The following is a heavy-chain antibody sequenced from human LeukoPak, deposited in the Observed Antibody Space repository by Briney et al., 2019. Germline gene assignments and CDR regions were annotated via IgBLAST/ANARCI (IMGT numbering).Heavy chain of an antibody. CDR2: IWYDGSNK. D-gene: IGHD4-17*01. CDR1: GFTFSSYG. J-gene: IGHJ4*02. CDR3: ARDPPRDYASYYFDY. Sequence: GRSLRLSRAASGFTFSSYGMHWVRQAPGKGLEWVAVIWYDGSNKYYADSVKGRFTISRDNSKNTLYLQTNSLRAEDTAVYYCARDPPRDYASYYFDYWGQGTLVTVSS. V-gene: IGHV3-33*01.